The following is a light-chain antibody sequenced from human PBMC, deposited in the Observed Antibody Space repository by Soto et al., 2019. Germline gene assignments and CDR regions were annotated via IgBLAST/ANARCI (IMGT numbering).Light chain of an antibody. J-gene: IGKJ5*01. Sequence: EIVLTQSPCTLSLSPWERSTLSCRASQTFSNSFLSWFQQIPGQAPRLLIYGASMRATGIPDRFSGSGSGTDFTLTISRLEPEDFAVYYCQQCGSSSTFGQGTRLEIK. CDR1: QTFSNSF. V-gene: IGKV3-20*01. CDR2: GAS. CDR3: QQCGSSST.